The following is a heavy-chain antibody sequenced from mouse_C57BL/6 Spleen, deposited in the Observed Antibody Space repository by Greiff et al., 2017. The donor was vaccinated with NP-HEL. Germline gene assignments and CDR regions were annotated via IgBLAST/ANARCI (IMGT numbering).Heavy chain of an antibody. V-gene: IGHV1-80*01. CDR3: ASPYYSNYDWFAY. CDR1: GYAFSSYW. Sequence: QVQLKQSGAELVKPGASVKISCKASGYAFSSYWMNWVKQRPGKGLEWIGQIYPGDGDTNYNGKFKGKATLTADKSSSTAYMQLSSLTAEDSAVYFCASPYYSNYDWFAYWGQGTLVTVSA. J-gene: IGHJ3*01. D-gene: IGHD2-5*01. CDR2: IYPGDGDT.